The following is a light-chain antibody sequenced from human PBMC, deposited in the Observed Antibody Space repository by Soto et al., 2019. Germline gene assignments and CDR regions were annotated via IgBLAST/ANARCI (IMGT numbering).Light chain of an antibody. J-gene: IGKJ5*01. V-gene: IGKV3-11*01. Sequence: DIVLTHAPATLSLSPGESATLSCRATRSVSSYLAWYQQRPGQAPRLLIYDASSRPTDIPARFSGSGSGTDFTLTISSLEPEDFALYYCQQRSNWPITFGQGTRPEIK. CDR3: QQRSNWPIT. CDR1: RSVSSY. CDR2: DAS.